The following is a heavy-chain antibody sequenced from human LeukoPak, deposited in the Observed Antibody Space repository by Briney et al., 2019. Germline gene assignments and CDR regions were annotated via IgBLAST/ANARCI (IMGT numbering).Heavy chain of an antibody. V-gene: IGHV1-2*02. D-gene: IGHD3-22*01. CDR3: ARGPRITMIVVVPDY. Sequence: ASVKVSCKASGYTFTGYYMHWVRQAPGQGLEWMGWINPNSGGTNYAQKFQGRVTMTRDTSISTAYMELSRLRSDDTAVYYCARGPRITMIVVVPDYWGQGSLVTVSS. CDR2: INPNSGGT. J-gene: IGHJ4*02. CDR1: GYTFTGYY.